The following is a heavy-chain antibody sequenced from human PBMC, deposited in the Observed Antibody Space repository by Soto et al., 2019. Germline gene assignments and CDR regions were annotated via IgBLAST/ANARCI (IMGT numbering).Heavy chain of an antibody. D-gene: IGHD6-6*01. V-gene: IGHV5-51*01. CDR1: GYSFTSYW. Sequence: GESLKISCKGSGYSFTSYWIGWVRQMPGKGLEWMGIIYPGDSDTRYSPSFQGQVTISADKSISTAYLQWSSLKASDTAMYYCARRGQLVIGRGPFDYWGQGTLVTVSS. CDR2: IYPGDSDT. CDR3: ARRGQLVIGRGPFDY. J-gene: IGHJ4*02.